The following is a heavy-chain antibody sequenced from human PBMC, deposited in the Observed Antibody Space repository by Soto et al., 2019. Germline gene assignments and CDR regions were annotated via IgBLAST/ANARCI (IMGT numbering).Heavy chain of an antibody. J-gene: IGHJ4*02. Sequence: QVQLQESGPGLVKPSGTLSLTCAVSGDSVTSNVWWSWVRQPPGKGLEWIGEAYHNGLTNYSPSLKSRVSMSVDTSRNEFSLKMTSLTAADTAIYYCARDAAVPGESDRFDYCGRGTLVTVSS. CDR2: AYHNGLT. CDR1: GDSVTSNVW. CDR3: ARDAAVPGESDRFDY. V-gene: IGHV4-4*02. D-gene: IGHD6-19*01.